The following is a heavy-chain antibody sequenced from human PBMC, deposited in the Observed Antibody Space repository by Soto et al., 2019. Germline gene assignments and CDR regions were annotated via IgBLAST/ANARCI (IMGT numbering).Heavy chain of an antibody. V-gene: IGHV3-23*01. CDR3: ARDQAGGWISHGYDH. J-gene: IGHJ5*02. CDR2: ISNSGGST. D-gene: IGHD5-12*01. Sequence: EVHLLQSGGDLVQPGGSLRLSCAASGFSFSGYAMSWVRQAPGKGLEWVSGISNSGGSTFYADSVKGRFTISRDNSENTLFLQMDSLKDEDTALYFCARDQAGGWISHGYDHWGQGSRVDVSA. CDR1: GFSFSGYA.